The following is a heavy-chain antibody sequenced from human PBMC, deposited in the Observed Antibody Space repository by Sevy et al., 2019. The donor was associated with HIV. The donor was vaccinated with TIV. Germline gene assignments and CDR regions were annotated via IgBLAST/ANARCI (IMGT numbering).Heavy chain of an antibody. CDR1: GFTFSSYA. Sequence: GGSLRLSCAASGFTFSSYAMTWVHQAPGKGLEWVSAISGSGGYTYYAASVKGQFTISRDNSKKTLDLQMHSLRAEDTAVYYCAKEGYESSGYYHWGQGTLVTVSS. CDR2: ISGSGGYT. CDR3: AKEGYESSGYYH. J-gene: IGHJ5*02. V-gene: IGHV3-23*01. D-gene: IGHD3-22*01.